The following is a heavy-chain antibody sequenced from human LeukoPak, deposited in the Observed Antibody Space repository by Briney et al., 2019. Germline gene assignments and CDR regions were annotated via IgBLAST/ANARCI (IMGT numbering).Heavy chain of an antibody. J-gene: IGHJ4*02. CDR1: GGSVSSGSYY. CDR3: ARDLGYCTNGVCHTRFDY. CDR2: IYYSGST. D-gene: IGHD2-8*01. V-gene: IGHV4-61*01. Sequence: SETLSLTCTVSGGSVSSGSYYWSWIRQPPGKGLEWIGYIYYSGSTNYNPSLKSRVTISVDTSKNQFSLKLSSVTAADTAVYYCARDLGYCTNGVCHTRFDYWGQGTLVTVSS.